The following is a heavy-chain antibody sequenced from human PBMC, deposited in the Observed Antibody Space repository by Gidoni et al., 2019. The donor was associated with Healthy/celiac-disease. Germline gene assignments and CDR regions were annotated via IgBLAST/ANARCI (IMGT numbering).Heavy chain of an antibody. CDR1: GYTFTGYY. V-gene: IGHV1-2*02. CDR2: INPNSGGT. CDR3: ATVRGSSSWFLYYFDY. D-gene: IGHD6-13*01. J-gene: IGHJ4*02. Sequence: QVQLVQSGAEVKKPGASVKVSCKASGYTFTGYYMHWVRQAPGQGLEWMGWINPNSGGTNYAQKFQGRVTMTRDTSISTAYMELSRLRSDDTAVYYCATVRGSSSWFLYYFDYCGQGTLVTVSS.